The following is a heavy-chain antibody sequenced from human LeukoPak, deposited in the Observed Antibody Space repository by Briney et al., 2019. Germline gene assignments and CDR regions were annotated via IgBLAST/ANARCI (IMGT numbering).Heavy chain of an antibody. CDR2: ISAYNGNT. V-gene: IGHV1-18*01. Sequence: ASVKVSCKASGYTFTSYGISWVRQAPGQGLEWMGLISAYNGNTNYAQKLQGRVTMTTDTSTSTAYMELRSLRSDDTAVYYCARDAPVAGSSQFDYWGQGTLVTVSS. CDR1: GYTFTSYG. CDR3: ARDAPVAGSSQFDY. J-gene: IGHJ4*02. D-gene: IGHD6-19*01.